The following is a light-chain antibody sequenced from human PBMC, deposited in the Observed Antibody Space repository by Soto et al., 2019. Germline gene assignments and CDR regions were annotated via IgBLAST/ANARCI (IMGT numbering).Light chain of an antibody. J-gene: IGKJ1*01. Sequence: EIVMTQSPATLSVSPGERATLSCRPSQSVSRNLAWYQQKPGQAPRLLIYGASTRATGIPARFSGSGSGRELTLTISGLQSEDFAVYYCQQYNNWWTFGQGTKVDIK. CDR3: QQYNNWWT. V-gene: IGKV3-15*01. CDR2: GAS. CDR1: QSVSRN.